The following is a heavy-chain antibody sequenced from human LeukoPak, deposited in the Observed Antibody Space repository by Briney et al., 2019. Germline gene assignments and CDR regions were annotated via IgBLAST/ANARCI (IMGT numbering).Heavy chain of an antibody. CDR3: ARDPGITIFGVVMYFDY. Sequence: ASVKVCCKASGYTFTGYYMHWVRQAPGQGLEWMGWINPNSGGTNYAQKFQGRVTMTRDTSISTAYMELSRLRSDDTAVYYCARDPGITIFGVVMYFDYWGQGTLVTVSS. V-gene: IGHV1-2*02. CDR1: GYTFTGYY. D-gene: IGHD3-3*01. J-gene: IGHJ4*02. CDR2: INPNSGGT.